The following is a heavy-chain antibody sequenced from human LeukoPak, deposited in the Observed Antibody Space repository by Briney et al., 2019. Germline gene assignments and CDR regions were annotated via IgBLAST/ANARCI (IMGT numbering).Heavy chain of an antibody. CDR1: GGSISSYY. CDR3: ARGGPTVAYGTDPFDY. V-gene: IGHV4-4*07. D-gene: IGHD6-19*01. CDR2: IYTSGST. Sequence: SEILSLTCTVSGGSISSYYWSWIRQPAGKGLEWIGRIYTSGSTNYNPSLKSRVTMSVDTSKNQFSLKLRSVTAADTAVYYCARGGPTVAYGTDPFDYWGQGTLVTVSS. J-gene: IGHJ4*02.